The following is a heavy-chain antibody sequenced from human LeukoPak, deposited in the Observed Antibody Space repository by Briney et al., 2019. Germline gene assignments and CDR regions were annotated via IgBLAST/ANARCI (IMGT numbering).Heavy chain of an antibody. J-gene: IGHJ3*02. Sequence: GGSLRLSCAASGFTVSSNYMSWVRQAPGKGLEWVSVIYSGGSTYYADSVKDRFTISRDNSKNTLYLQMNSLRAEDTAVYYCAREGYYGSGSYYVPAFDIWGQGTMVTVSS. CDR1: GFTVSSNY. V-gene: IGHV3-53*01. CDR2: IYSGGST. D-gene: IGHD3-10*01. CDR3: AREGYYGSGSYYVPAFDI.